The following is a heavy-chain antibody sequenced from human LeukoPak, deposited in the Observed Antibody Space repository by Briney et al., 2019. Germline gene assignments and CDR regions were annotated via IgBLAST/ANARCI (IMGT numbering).Heavy chain of an antibody. V-gene: IGHV4-59*12. CDR3: ARYYYGSGGSIDY. CDR2: IYYSGST. Sequence: SETLSLTCTVSGGSISSYYWSWIRQPPGKGLEWIGYIYYSGSTNYNPSLKSRVTISVDTSKNQFSLKLSSVTAADTAVYYCARYYYGSGGSIDYWGQGTLVTVSS. CDR1: GGSISSYY. J-gene: IGHJ4*02. D-gene: IGHD3-10*01.